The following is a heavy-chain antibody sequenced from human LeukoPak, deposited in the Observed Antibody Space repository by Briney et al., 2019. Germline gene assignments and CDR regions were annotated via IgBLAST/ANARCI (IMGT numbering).Heavy chain of an antibody. J-gene: IGHJ4*02. Sequence: ASVEVSCKASGYTFTSYDINWVRQATGQGLEWMGWMNPNSGNTGYAQKFQGRVTMTRNTSISTAYMELSSLRSEDTAVYYCARDKYSGYDYGYWGQGTLVTVSS. D-gene: IGHD5-12*01. CDR3: ARDKYSGYDYGY. CDR2: MNPNSGNT. CDR1: GYTFTSYD. V-gene: IGHV1-8*01.